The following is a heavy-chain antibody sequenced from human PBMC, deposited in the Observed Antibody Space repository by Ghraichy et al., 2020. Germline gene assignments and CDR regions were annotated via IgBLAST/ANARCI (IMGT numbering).Heavy chain of an antibody. V-gene: IGHV4-4*09. D-gene: IGHD2-2*01. J-gene: IGHJ4*02. CDR3: ARLGFCYSSRCIPDY. CDR2: IYDSGSP. Sequence: SETLTLTCSVSGGSIRNHYWAWMRQTPEKGLEWIGYIYDSGSPNYSPSLKSRLTISADMSKSQFSLTLTSATAADTGVYYCARLGFCYSSRCIPDYWGQGTLVTVSS. CDR1: GGSIRNHY.